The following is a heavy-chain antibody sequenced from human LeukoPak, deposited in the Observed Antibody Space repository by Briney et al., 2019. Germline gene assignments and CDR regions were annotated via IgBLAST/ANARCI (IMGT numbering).Heavy chain of an antibody. V-gene: IGHV3-7*03. CDR2: IKQDGSEK. CDR1: GFTFSSYW. D-gene: IGHD6-13*01. J-gene: IGHJ4*02. CDR3: ARDGPVIAAAAPRY. Sequence: QSGGSLRLSCAASGFTFSSYWMSWVRQAPGKGLEWVANIKQDGSEKYYVDSVKGRFTISRDNAKNSLYLQMNSLRAEDTAVYYCARDGPVIAAAAPRYWGQGTLVTVSS.